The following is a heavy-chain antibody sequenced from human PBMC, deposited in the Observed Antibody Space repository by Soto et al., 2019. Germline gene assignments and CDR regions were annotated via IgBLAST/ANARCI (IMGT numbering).Heavy chain of an antibody. V-gene: IGHV3-7*05. D-gene: IGHD1-26*01. CDR3: ARDGFSWEWELAYDY. CDR1: GFTFSSYW. Sequence: GGSLRLSCAASGFTFSSYWMSWVRQAPGKGLEWVANIKQDGSEKYYVDSVKGRFSISRDNAKNSLYLQMNSLRAEDTAVYYCARDGFSWEWELAYDYWGQGTLVTVSS. J-gene: IGHJ4*02. CDR2: IKQDGSEK.